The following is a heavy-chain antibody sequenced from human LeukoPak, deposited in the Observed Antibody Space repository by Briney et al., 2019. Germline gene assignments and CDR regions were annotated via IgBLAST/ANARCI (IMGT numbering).Heavy chain of an antibody. J-gene: IGHJ5*02. Sequence: SVKVSCKASGGTFSSYAISWVRQAPGQGLEWMGGIIPIFGTANYAQKFQGRVTITADESTSTAYMELSSLRSEDTAVYYCARDFSTPYGDYLGWFDPWGQGTLVTVSS. D-gene: IGHD4-17*01. CDR3: ARDFSTPYGDYLGWFDP. V-gene: IGHV1-69*13. CDR2: IIPIFGTA. CDR1: GGTFSSYA.